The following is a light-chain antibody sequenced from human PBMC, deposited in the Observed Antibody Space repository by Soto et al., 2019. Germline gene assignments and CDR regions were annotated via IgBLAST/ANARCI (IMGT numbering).Light chain of an antibody. CDR3: QHYATSPPT. V-gene: IGKV3-20*01. J-gene: IGKJ4*01. Sequence: EIVLTQSPGTLSLSPGERATLSCRASQSVSSSYLAWYQQIPDQAPRLLIYGASSKATGIPDRFSGSGSGTNLALTISRLEPEDFAVYYCQHYATSPPTFGGGTKVQIK. CDR2: GAS. CDR1: QSVSSSY.